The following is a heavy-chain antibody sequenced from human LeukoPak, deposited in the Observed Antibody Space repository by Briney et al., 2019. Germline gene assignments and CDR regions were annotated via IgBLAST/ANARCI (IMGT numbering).Heavy chain of an antibody. J-gene: IGHJ4*02. CDR3: ARGRTY. CDR2: IDHSGST. V-gene: IGHV4-34*01. Sequence: SETLSLTCAVYGGSFSGYYWSWIRQPPGKGLEWIGEIDHSGSTNYNPSLKSRVTVSVDTSKNQFSLKLSSVTAAETAVYYCARGRTYWGQGTLVTVSS. CDR1: GGSFSGYY. D-gene: IGHD1-14*01.